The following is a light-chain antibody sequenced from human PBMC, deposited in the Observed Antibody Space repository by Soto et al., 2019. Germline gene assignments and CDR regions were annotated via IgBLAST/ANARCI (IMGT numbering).Light chain of an antibody. CDR3: GSYTSSSNYV. CDR1: IHYDF. CDR2: EVS. Sequence: QSVLTQPASVSGSPGQSITISCTGYIHYDFVSWYQQHPGTAPKLVIYEVSNRPSGTSDRFSGSKSGHTASLTISGLQTEDEDVYYCGSYTSSSNYVFGTGTKV. V-gene: IGLV2-14*01. J-gene: IGLJ1*01.